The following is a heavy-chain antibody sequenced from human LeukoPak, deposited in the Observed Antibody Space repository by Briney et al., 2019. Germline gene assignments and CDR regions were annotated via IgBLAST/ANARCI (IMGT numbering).Heavy chain of an antibody. Sequence: KPGGSLRLSCEASGYTFSSYSMNWVRQTPGKGLEGVSSISSGSDYIYITDSVRGRFSVSRDNAKNSLYLQMNSLRAEDTAVYYCARDRPEGRGVAAAFDNWGQGTLVTASS. CDR3: ARDRPEGRGVAAAFDN. CDR1: GYTFSSYS. J-gene: IGHJ4*02. V-gene: IGHV3-21*01. D-gene: IGHD6-19*01. CDR2: ISSGSDYI.